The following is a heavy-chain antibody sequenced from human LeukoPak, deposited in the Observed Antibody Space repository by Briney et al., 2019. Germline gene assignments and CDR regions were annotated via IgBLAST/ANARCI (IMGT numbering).Heavy chain of an antibody. D-gene: IGHD3-10*01. Sequence: GGSLRLSCAASGFTFAVHAMTWVRQAPGKGLEWVSGISGDGASTHYAESVKGQFTISGDNSQNTLFLQMNSLRVEDTAIYYCAKDSYVSGRPLHTFDVWGQGTMVTVSS. J-gene: IGHJ3*01. V-gene: IGHV3-23*01. CDR2: ISGDGAST. CDR1: GFTFAVHA. CDR3: AKDSYVSGRPLHTFDV.